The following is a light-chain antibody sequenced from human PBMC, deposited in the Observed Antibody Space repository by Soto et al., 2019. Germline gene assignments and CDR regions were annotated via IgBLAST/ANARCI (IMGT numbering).Light chain of an antibody. CDR2: AAS. CDR1: ENIGTY. CDR3: QQYNYWPPWT. V-gene: IGKV1-39*01. Sequence: DIQLTQSSSSLSASVGDRVTLTWPSSENIGTYLNWYQQKPRKAPKLLIYAASTLQSGVPSRFSGSGSGTEFTLTISSLQSEDFAVYYCQQYNYWPPWTFGQGTKVDIK. J-gene: IGKJ1*01.